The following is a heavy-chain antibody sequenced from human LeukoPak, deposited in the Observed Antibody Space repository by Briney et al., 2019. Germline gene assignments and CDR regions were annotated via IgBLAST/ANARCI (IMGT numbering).Heavy chain of an antibody. CDR1: GGSISIYY. J-gene: IGHJ4*02. CDR3: ARGEDFERYYLAY. Sequence: SETLSLTCSVSGGSISIYYWTWIRQIPGKGLEWIGYIHYTGTTNYNPLFESRATISVDTSKNHFSLKLTSVTAADTAVYFCARGEDFERYYLAYWGQGTLVTVSS. V-gene: IGHV4-59*01. D-gene: IGHD3-9*01. CDR2: IHYTGTT.